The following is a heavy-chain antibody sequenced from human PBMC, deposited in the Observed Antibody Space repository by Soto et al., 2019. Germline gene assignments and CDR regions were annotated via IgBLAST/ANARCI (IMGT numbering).Heavy chain of an antibody. D-gene: IGHD5-18*01. CDR2: IHYSGSV. CDR1: GGSISSDHYH. V-gene: IGHV4-30-4*01. J-gene: IGHJ6*02. CDR3: VREDDGGYRDYYDIDV. Sequence: QVQLQESGPGLVRPSQTLSLTCTVSGGSISSDHYHWTWIRQTPGKGLEWIGYIHYSGSVYYNPSLQSLGSMSVDTSKNLFSLKLWSVTGADTAVEFCVREDDGGYRDYYDIDVWGQGTTVTVSS.